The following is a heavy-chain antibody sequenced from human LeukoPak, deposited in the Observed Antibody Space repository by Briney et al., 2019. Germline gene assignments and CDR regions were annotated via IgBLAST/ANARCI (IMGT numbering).Heavy chain of an antibody. Sequence: GGSLRLSCAASGFTFSSYSMNWVRQAPGKGLEWVSYISSSSSTIYYEDSVKGRFTISRDNAKNSLYLQMNSLRAEDTAVYYCARATLDAFDIWGQGTMVTVSS. CDR1: GFTFSSYS. J-gene: IGHJ3*02. CDR3: ARATLDAFDI. V-gene: IGHV3-48*04. CDR2: ISSSSSTI.